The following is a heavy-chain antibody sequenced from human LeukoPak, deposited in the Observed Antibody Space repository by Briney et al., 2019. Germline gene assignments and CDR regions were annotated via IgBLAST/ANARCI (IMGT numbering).Heavy chain of an antibody. CDR3: AREYPAYSSIPFDAFDI. V-gene: IGHV3-74*01. D-gene: IGHD6-13*01. J-gene: IGHJ3*02. CDR1: GFTFSSYW. CDR2: INSDGSST. Sequence: GGSLRLSCAASGFTFSSYWMHWVRQAPGKGLVWVSRINSDGSSTSYADSVKGRFTISRDNAKNTLYLQMNSLRAEDTAVYYCAREYPAYSSIPFDAFDIWGQGTMVTVSS.